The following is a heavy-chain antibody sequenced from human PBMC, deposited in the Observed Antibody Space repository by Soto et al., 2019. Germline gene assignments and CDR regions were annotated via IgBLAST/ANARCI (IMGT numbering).Heavy chain of an antibody. CDR3: ARDSGDTTLRQWRRSFPY. Sequence: ASVKVSCKASGYTFTSYAMHWVRQAPGQRLEWMGWINAGNGNTKYSQKFQGRVTVTRGMSTSTVYMELSSLRSEDTAVYFCARDSGDTTLRQWRRSFPYWGQGSLVTVSS. V-gene: IGHV1-3*01. J-gene: IGHJ4*02. CDR2: INAGNGNT. CDR1: GYTFTSYA. D-gene: IGHD1-1*01.